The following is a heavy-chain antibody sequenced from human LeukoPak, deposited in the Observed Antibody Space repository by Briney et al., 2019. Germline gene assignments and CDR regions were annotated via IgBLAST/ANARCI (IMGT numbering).Heavy chain of an antibody. V-gene: IGHV3-23*01. CDR3: AKALYGGHDY. D-gene: IGHD4-23*01. CDR1: GSTFSNYA. CDR2: LSGNGNTI. Sequence: GGSLRLSCAASGSTFSNYAMNWVRQAPGKGLECVSALSGNGNTIYYADSVKGRFTISRDNSKNTLSLQMNSLRAEDTAVYYCAKALYGGHDYWGQGTLVTVSS. J-gene: IGHJ4*02.